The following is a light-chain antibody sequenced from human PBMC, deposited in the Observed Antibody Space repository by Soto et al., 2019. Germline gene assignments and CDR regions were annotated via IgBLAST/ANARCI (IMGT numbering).Light chain of an antibody. CDR3: AAWDDSLSGQV. CDR2: RNN. J-gene: IGLJ2*01. CDR1: SSNIGSNY. V-gene: IGLV1-47*01. Sequence: QSVLTQPPSASGTPGQRVTIPCSGSSSNIGSNYVYWYQQLPGRAPKLLISRNNQRPSGVPDRFSGSKSGTSASLAISGLRSEDEADYYCAAWDDSLSGQVFGGGTKLTVL.